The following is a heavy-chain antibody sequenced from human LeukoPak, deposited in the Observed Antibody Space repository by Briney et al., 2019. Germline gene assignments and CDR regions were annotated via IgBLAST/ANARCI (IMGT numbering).Heavy chain of an antibody. CDR2: ISAYNGNT. J-gene: IGHJ4*02. CDR3: ARQGYGVTSQGAADY. CDR1: GYSFTSYG. Sequence: ASVKVSCKASGYSFTSYGISWVRQAPGQGLEWMGWISAYNGNTNYAQNLQGRVTLTTDTSTSTAYMELRSLRSDDTAVYYCARQGYGVTSQGAADYWGQGTLVTVSS. D-gene: IGHD4-23*01. V-gene: IGHV1-18*01.